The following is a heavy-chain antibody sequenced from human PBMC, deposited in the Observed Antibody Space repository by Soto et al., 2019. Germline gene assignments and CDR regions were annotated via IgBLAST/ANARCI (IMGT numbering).Heavy chain of an antibody. V-gene: IGHV3-64*01. CDR1: GFPFSDYA. CDR3: VREYRYCGGGSCKTWPGGFDI. D-gene: IGHD2-15*01. Sequence: PGGSLRLSCAASGFPFSDYAMHWVRQAPGKGLECVSAISTDGGSKSYPNSVRGRFTVSRDNSKNTLYLQMGSLRPEDTAVYYCVREYRYCGGGSCKTWPGGFDIWGQGIMVPVSS. CDR2: ISTDGGSK. J-gene: IGHJ3*02.